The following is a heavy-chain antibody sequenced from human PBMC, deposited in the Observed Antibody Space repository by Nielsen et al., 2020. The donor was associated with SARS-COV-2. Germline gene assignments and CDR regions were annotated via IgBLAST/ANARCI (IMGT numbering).Heavy chain of an antibody. CDR3: AADSSSGGAFDI. J-gene: IGHJ3*02. D-gene: IGHD6-6*01. CDR2: IKQDGSEK. CDR1: GFTFSSYW. Sequence: GESLKISCAASGFTFSSYWMSWVRQAPGKGLEWVANIKQDGSEKYYVDSVKGRFTISRDNAKNSLYLQMNSLRAEDTAVYYCAADSSSGGAFDIWGQGTMVTVSS. V-gene: IGHV3-7*01.